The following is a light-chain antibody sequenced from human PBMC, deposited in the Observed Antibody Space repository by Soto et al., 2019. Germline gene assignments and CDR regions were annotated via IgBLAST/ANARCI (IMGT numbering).Light chain of an antibody. CDR1: SSNIGNNY. CDR3: ETLDSSLSAYV. Sequence: QSVLTQPPSVSAAPGQKVTISCSGSSSNIGNNYVSWYQQLPGTAPKLLIYDNNRRPSGIPDRFSGSKSGTSATLGITGLQTGAEADYYCETLDSSLSAYVFGTGTKLTVL. J-gene: IGLJ1*01. V-gene: IGLV1-51*01. CDR2: DNN.